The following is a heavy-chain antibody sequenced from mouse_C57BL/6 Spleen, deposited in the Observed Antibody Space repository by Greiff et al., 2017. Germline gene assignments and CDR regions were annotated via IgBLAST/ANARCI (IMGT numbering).Heavy chain of an antibody. V-gene: IGHV14-3*01. CDR2: IDPANGNP. CDR3: ALVYDGYSAWFAD. CDR1: GFNIKNTY. J-gene: IGHJ3*01. D-gene: IGHD2-3*01. Sequence: VQLQQSVAELVRPGASVKLSCTASGFNIKNTYMHWVKQRPEQGLEWIGRIDPANGNPTYAPKFQGKATITADTSSNTAYLLLRSLTSEDTAIYYGALVYDGYSAWFADWGQGTLVTVSA.